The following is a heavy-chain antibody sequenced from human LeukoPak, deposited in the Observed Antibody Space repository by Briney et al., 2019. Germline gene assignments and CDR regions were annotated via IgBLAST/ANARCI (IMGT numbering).Heavy chain of an antibody. CDR1: GFTVSSNY. V-gene: IGHV3-53*01. J-gene: IGHJ4*02. Sequence: GGSLRLSCAASGFTVSSNYMSWVRQAPGEGLEWVSVFYSVGSTYYADSVKGRFTISRDNSKNTLYLQMNSLRAEDTAVYYCARGLDYGDYFDCWGRGTLVTVSS. CDR3: ARGLDYGDYFDC. CDR2: FYSVGST. D-gene: IGHD4-17*01.